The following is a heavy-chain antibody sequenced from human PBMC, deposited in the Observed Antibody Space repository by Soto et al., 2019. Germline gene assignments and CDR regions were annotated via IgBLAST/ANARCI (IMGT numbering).Heavy chain of an antibody. J-gene: IGHJ6*02. CDR3: EAEMTFGKLSVV. CDR2: IFPKFGTT. D-gene: IGHD3-16*02. CDR1: GDTDTNYV. V-gene: IGHV1-69*13. Sequence: ASVKVSCKASGDTDTNYVISWVRQAPGQGLEWMGGIFPKFGTTYSAQKLQDRLTITADESTSTVYMQLSSLRLDDTAVYYCEAEMTFGKLSVVWGQGATVTV.